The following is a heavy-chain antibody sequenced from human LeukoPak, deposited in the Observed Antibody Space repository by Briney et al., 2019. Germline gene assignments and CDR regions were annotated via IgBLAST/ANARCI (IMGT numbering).Heavy chain of an antibody. D-gene: IGHD4-17*01. Sequence: KASETLSLTCAVYGGSFSGYYWSWIRQPPGKGLEWIGEINHSGNTNYNPSLKSRVTISVDTSKNQFSLKLSSVTAADTAVYYCARGFRGRTTVTTTLLKLYYYYYYMDVWGKGTTVTVSS. CDR3: ARGFRGRTTVTTTLLKLYYYYYYMDV. CDR1: GGSFSGYY. V-gene: IGHV4-34*01. J-gene: IGHJ6*03. CDR2: INHSGNT.